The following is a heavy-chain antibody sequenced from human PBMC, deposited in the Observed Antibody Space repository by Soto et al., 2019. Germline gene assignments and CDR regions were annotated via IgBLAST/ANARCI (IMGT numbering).Heavy chain of an antibody. Sequence: QVQLVQSGAEVKKPGSSVKVSCKASGDTFNFYTINWVRQAPGLGLEWMGRFNPILSFSNSALKFQGRVTLTADKSTSTAYMVLSSLRSEDTAIYYCATSFGSGSRAFDYWRQGALVTVSS. J-gene: IGHJ4*02. CDR2: FNPILSFS. CDR3: ATSFGSGSRAFDY. V-gene: IGHV1-69*02. CDR1: GDTFNFYT. D-gene: IGHD3-10*01.